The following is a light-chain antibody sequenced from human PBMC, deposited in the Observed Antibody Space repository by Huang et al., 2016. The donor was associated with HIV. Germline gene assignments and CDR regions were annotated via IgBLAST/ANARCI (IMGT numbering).Light chain of an antibody. Sequence: DIVMTQSPDSLAVSLGERATINCKSSQSLLYNSDNKNYLAWYQQKPGQPPKLLIYWTSTRESGVPYRFSGSGSGTDFTLTISSLQAEDVAVYYCQQYYVTPQTFGQGTKVEIK. J-gene: IGKJ1*01. CDR3: QQYYVTPQT. V-gene: IGKV4-1*01. CDR2: WTS. CDR1: QSLLYNSDNKNY.